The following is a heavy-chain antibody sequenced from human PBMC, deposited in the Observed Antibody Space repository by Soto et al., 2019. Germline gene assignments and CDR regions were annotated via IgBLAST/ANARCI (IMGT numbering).Heavy chain of an antibody. CDR3: AKNGQPPYYYYGMDV. Sequence: ASVKVSCEASGYAFTSYFMHWVRQAPGQGLEWMGWISGYNGDTKYAQKFQGRVTMTVDTSTTTAYMELRSLTSDDRAVYYCAKNGQPPYYYYGMDVWGQGTTVTVSS. J-gene: IGHJ6*02. D-gene: IGHD2-8*01. CDR2: ISGYNGDT. CDR1: GYAFTSYF. V-gene: IGHV1-18*04.